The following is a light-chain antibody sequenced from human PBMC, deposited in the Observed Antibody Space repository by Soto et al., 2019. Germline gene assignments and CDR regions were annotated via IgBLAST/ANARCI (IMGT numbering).Light chain of an antibody. CDR2: DAS. V-gene: IGKV3-11*01. CDR1: QSVSSY. Sequence: EIVLTQSPATLSLSPGERATLSCRASQSVSSYLAWYQQNPGQAPRLLIYDASNRATGIPARFSGSGSGTDFTLTISSLAPEDFAVYYCQQRSNWPPTFGQGTKVEIK. J-gene: IGKJ1*01. CDR3: QQRSNWPPT.